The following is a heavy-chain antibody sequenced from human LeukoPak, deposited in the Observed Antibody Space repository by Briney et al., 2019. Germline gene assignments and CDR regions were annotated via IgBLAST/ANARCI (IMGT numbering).Heavy chain of an antibody. V-gene: IGHV3-23*01. CDR1: GFTFSSYA. CDR3: AKPHIVLMGPPVPEDY. D-gene: IGHD2-8*01. CDR2: ISGSGGST. Sequence: PGGSLRLSCAASGFTFSSYAMSWVRQAPGKGLEWVSAISGSGGSTYYADSVKGRFTISRDNSKNTLYLQMNSLRAEDTAVYYCAKPHIVLMGPPVPEDYWGQGTLVTVSS. J-gene: IGHJ4*02.